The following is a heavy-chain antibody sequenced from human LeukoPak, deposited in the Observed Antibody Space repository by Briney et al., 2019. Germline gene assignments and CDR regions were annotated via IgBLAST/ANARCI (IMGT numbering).Heavy chain of an antibody. CDR1: GFNFSSYP. CDR2: ISYDGSNK. V-gene: IGHV3-30*07. J-gene: IGHJ4*02. D-gene: IGHD2-21*02. Sequence: GGSLRLSCVASGFNFSSYPMHWVRQAPGKGLELVAVISYDGSNKYYADSVKGRFTISRDNSKNTLYLQMNSLRAEDTAVYYCAREPAYCGGDCYYDYWGQGTLVTVSS. CDR3: AREPAYCGGDCYYDY.